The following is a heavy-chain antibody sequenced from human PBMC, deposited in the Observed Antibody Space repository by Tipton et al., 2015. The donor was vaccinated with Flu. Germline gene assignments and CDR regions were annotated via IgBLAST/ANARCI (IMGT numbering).Heavy chain of an antibody. J-gene: IGHJ4*02. D-gene: IGHD1-26*01. CDR3: ARDLPHRYSGSYSWPLL. CDR1: GGSISSYY. Sequence: TLSLTCTVSGGSISSYYWSWIRQPAGKGLEWIGRIYTSGSTNYNPSLKSRVTMSVDTSKNQFSLKLSSVTAADTAVYYCARDLPHRYSGSYSWPLLWGQGTLVIASS. V-gene: IGHV4-4*07. CDR2: IYTSGST.